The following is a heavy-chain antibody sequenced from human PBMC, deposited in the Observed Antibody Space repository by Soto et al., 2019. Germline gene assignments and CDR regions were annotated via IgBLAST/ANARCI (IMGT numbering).Heavy chain of an antibody. V-gene: IGHV1-3*01. D-gene: IGHD5-18*01. CDR3: ARGRGYSVGSNGVDV. CDR1: GYTFISFS. Sequence: QVQLVQSGAQVKTPGASAKVSCKASGYTFISFSIHWLRQAPGQRPEWMGWITAGNDNTYFSQKFQGRVTITRDTSANTVYMEVSSLRSEDTAVYYCARGRGYSVGSNGVDVWGQGTTVIVSS. J-gene: IGHJ6*02. CDR2: ITAGNDNT.